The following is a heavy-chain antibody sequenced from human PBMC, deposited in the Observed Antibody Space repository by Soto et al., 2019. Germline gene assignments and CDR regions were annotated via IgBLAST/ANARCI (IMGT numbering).Heavy chain of an antibody. J-gene: IGHJ3*02. Sequence: SSETLSLSCAASAFTFSSYSMNWVRQAQGKGLEWVSSTNSSSSYIYYADSVKRRFTISTDNAKNSLYLHMNSLSTEDTDVYYCARWHQTGDAFDIWGQGTMVTVSS. D-gene: IGHD3-10*01. CDR2: TNSSSSYI. CDR1: AFTFSSYS. CDR3: ARWHQTGDAFDI. V-gene: IGHV3-21*01.